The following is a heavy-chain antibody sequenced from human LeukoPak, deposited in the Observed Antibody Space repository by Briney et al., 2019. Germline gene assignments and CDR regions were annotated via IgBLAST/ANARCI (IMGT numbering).Heavy chain of an antibody. J-gene: IGHJ4*02. D-gene: IGHD2-8*01. CDR2: IKGGGSEK. CDR3: ARGGFGYVYFDY. CDR1: GFTFSAYW. V-gene: IGHV3-7*01. Sequence: RPGGSLRLSCAAPGFTFSAYWMSWVRQAPGEGMEWVAHIKGGGSEKYSVDSVKGRFTISRDNAKSSLYLSMNSLRAEDTALYYCARGGFGYVYFDYWGQGSLVTVSS.